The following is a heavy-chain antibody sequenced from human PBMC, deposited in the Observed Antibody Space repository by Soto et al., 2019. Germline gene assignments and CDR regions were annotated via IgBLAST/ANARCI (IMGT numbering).Heavy chain of an antibody. CDR3: ARGNSSSWYGYFPH. J-gene: IGHJ1*01. D-gene: IGHD6-13*01. CDR2: IGTAGDT. Sequence: EVQLVESGGGLVQPGGSLRLSCAASGFTFSSYDMHWVRQATGKGLEWVSAIGTAGDTYYPGSVKGRFTISRENAKNSLYLQMNSLRAGDTAVYYCARGNSSSWYGYFPHWGQGTLVTVSS. CDR1: GFTFSSYD. V-gene: IGHV3-13*01.